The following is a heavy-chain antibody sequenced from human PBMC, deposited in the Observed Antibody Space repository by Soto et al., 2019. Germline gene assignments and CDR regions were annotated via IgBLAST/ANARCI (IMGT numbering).Heavy chain of an antibody. CDR3: ARDKITGLFDY. J-gene: IGHJ4*02. CDR1: GGSFSGYY. Sequence: QVQLQQWGAGLLKPSETLSLTCAVYGGSFSGYYWTWIRQPPGTGLEWIGEINHSGRTNYNPSLKSRVTLSVDTSKTQFSLKLTSVPAADTAVYYWARDKITGLFDYWGQGTLVTVSS. V-gene: IGHV4-34*01. D-gene: IGHD2-8*02. CDR2: INHSGRT.